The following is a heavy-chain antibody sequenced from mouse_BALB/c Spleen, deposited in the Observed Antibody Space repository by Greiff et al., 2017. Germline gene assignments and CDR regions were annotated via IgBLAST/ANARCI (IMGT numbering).Heavy chain of an antibody. Sequence: DVHLVESGGGLVKPGGSLKLSCAASGFTFSDYYMYWVRQTPEKRLEWVATISDGGSYTYYPDSVKGRFTISRDNAKNNLYLQMSSLKSEDTAMYYCARDWDGNYFYAMDYWGQGTSVTVSS. D-gene: IGHD2-1*01. V-gene: IGHV5-4*02. CDR1: GFTFSDYY. J-gene: IGHJ4*01. CDR3: ARDWDGNYFYAMDY. CDR2: ISDGGSYT.